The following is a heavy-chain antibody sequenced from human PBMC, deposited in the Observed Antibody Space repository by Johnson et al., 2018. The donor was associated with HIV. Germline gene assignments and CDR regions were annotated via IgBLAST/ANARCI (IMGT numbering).Heavy chain of an antibody. CDR1: GFTFNNYD. Sequence: QVQLVESGGGVVQPGGSLRLSCAASGFTFNNYDMHWVRQAPGKGLEWVAFIRYDGSYKYYADSVKGRFTISRDNSKNTLYLQMNSLRAEDTAVYYCARGTGGWPLFDIWGQGTMVTVSS. D-gene: IGHD6-19*01. J-gene: IGHJ3*02. V-gene: IGHV3-30*02. CDR3: ARGTGGWPLFDI. CDR2: IRYDGSYK.